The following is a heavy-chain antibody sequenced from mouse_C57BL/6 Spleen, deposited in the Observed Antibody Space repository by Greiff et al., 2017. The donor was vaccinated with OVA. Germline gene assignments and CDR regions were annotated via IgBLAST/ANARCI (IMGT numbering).Heavy chain of an antibody. J-gene: IGHJ4*01. V-gene: IGHV2-9-1*01. CDR1: GFSLTSYA. CDR2: IWTGGGT. D-gene: IGHD1-1*01. Sequence: QVQLQQSGPGLVAPSQSLSITCTVSGFSLTSYAISWVRQPPGKGLEWLGVIWTGGGTNYNSALKSRLSISKDNSKSQVFLKMNSLQTDDTARYYCARGSYYYGSSYDYYAMDYWGQGTSVTVSS. CDR3: ARGSYYYGSSYDYYAMDY.